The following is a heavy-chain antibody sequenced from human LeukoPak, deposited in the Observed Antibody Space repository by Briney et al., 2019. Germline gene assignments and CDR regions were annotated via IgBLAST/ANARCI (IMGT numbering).Heavy chain of an antibody. D-gene: IGHD3-10*01. CDR2: ISAYNGNT. CDR1: GYTFTKYG. Sequence: GASVKVSCKTSGYTFTKYGISWVRQAPGQGLEWMGWISAYNGNTNYAQKLQGRVTMTTDTSTSTAYMELRSLRSDDTAVYYCARTEPLTYYYGSGSYYPPGYWGQGTLVTVSS. V-gene: IGHV1-18*01. J-gene: IGHJ4*02. CDR3: ARTEPLTYYYGSGSYYPPGY.